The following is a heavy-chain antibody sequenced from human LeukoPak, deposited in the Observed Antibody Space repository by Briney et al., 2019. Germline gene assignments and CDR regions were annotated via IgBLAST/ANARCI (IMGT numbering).Heavy chain of an antibody. J-gene: IGHJ6*02. D-gene: IGHD3-9*01. CDR1: GFTFSSYS. V-gene: IGHV3-48*04. CDR2: ISSSSSTI. CDR3: ARISKDILYGMDV. Sequence: GGSLRLSCAASGFTFSSYSMNWVRQAPGKGLEWVSYISSSSSTIYYADSVKGRFTISRDNAKNSLYLQMNSLRAEDTAVYYCARISKDILYGMDVWGQGTTVTVSS.